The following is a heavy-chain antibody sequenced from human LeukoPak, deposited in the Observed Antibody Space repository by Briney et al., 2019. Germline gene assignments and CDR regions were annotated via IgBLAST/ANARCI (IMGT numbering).Heavy chain of an antibody. CDR3: GRDASDDNGSSSRIHLDY. D-gene: IGHD6-6*01. CDR2: IKQDGSEK. J-gene: IGHJ4*02. CDR1: GFTFRSYW. Sequence: GGSLRLSCAASGFTFRSYWMTWVRQAPGKGLEWVANIKQDGSEKYYVDSVKGRFTISRDNAKNSLYLQMNSLRAEDRAVYYCGRDASDDNGSSSRIHLDYWGQGTLVTVSS. V-gene: IGHV3-7*01.